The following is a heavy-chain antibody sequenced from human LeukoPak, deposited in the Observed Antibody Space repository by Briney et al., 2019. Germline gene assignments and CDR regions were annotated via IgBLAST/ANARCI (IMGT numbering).Heavy chain of an antibody. J-gene: IGHJ6*02. D-gene: IGHD6-19*01. CDR2: IWYDGSNK. V-gene: IGHV3-33*01. Sequence: GGSLRLSCAASGFTFSSYGMHWVRQAPGKGLEWVAVIWYDGSNKYYADSVKGRFTISRDNSKNTLYLQMNSLRAEDTAVYYCARVSYSSGWYPHYYGMDVWGQGTTVTVSS. CDR3: ARVSYSSGWYPHYYGMDV. CDR1: GFTFSSYG.